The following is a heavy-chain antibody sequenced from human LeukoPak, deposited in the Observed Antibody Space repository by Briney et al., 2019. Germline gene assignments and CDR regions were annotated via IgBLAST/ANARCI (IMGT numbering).Heavy chain of an antibody. J-gene: IGHJ4*02. V-gene: IGHV1-18*01. CDR2: ISAYNGNT. CDR1: GYTFTSYG. CDR3: SRAHSYSSGWSGYSDY. Sequence: ASVKVSCKASGYTFTSYGISWVRQAPGQGLEWMGWISAYNGNTNYAQKLQGRVTITTDTSTSTAYMELRSLRSDDTAVYYCSRAHSYSSGWSGYSDYWGQGTLVTVSS. D-gene: IGHD6-19*01.